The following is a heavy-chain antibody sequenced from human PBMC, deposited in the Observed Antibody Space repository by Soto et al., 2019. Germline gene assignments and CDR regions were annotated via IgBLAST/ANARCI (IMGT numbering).Heavy chain of an antibody. CDR2: IFSNDEK. V-gene: IGHV2-26*01. CDR3: ARFYYYDSSGYADY. J-gene: IGHJ4*02. CDR1: GFSLSNARMG. Sequence: QVTLKESGPVLVKPTETLTLTCTVSGFSLSNARMGVSWIRQPPGKALEWLAHIFSNDEKSYSTSLKSRLTTXKXTXXSQVVLTMTNMDPVDTATYYCARFYYYDSSGYADYWGQGTLVTVSS. D-gene: IGHD3-22*01.